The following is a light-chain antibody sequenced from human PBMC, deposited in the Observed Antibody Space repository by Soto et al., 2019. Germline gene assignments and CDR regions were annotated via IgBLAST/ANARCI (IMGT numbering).Light chain of an antibody. Sequence: EIVLTQSPATLSLSPGERATLSCRASQSLSNFLAWYQQKPGQAPRLLIYDASNRATGIPVRFSGSGSGTDFTLTISSLEPEDFAVYYCQQRSNIFPFGPRTTVEIK. J-gene: IGKJ3*01. V-gene: IGKV3-11*01. CDR1: QSLSNF. CDR3: QQRSNIFP. CDR2: DAS.